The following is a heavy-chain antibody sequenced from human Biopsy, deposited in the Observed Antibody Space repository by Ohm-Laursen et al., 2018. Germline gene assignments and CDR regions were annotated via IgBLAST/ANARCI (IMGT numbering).Heavy chain of an antibody. Sequence: ASVKVSCKGSGYAVNDYFLHWLRQAPGQGPEWMGWISPNSGGTNYAQKFQGRVAMTTDTSTSTVYLELRRLISDDAAVYYCARDIMNRIAGLVARSDVFDVWGQGTLVTVSS. J-gene: IGHJ3*01. CDR2: ISPNSGGT. CDR1: GYAVNDYF. CDR3: ARDIMNRIAGLVARSDVFDV. D-gene: IGHD3-16*01. V-gene: IGHV1-2*02.